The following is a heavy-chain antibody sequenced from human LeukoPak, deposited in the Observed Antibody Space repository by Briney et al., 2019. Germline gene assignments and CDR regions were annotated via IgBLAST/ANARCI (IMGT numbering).Heavy chain of an antibody. Sequence: GSSVKVSCKASGGTFSSYAISWVRQAPGQGLEWMGGITPIFGTANYAQKFQGRVTITTGESTSTAYMELSSLRSEDTAVYYRARMSYDSSGYYDYWGQGTLVTVSS. CDR3: ARMSYDSSGYYDY. J-gene: IGHJ4*02. V-gene: IGHV1-69*05. CDR1: GGTFSSYA. D-gene: IGHD3-22*01. CDR2: ITPIFGTA.